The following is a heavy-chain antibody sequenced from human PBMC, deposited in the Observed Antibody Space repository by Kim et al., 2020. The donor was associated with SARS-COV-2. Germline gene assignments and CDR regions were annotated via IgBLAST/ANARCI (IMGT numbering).Heavy chain of an antibody. CDR3: ARGDGYNCDY. Sequence: SETLSLTCTVSGGSISSSGNYWSWIRQHPGKGLEWIGYIYYSGSTYYNPSLKSRVTISVDTSKNQFSLKLSSVTAADTAVYYCARGDGYNCDYWGQGTLVTVSS. V-gene: IGHV4-31*03. CDR1: GGSISSSGNY. J-gene: IGHJ4*02. CDR2: IYYSGST. D-gene: IGHD5-12*01.